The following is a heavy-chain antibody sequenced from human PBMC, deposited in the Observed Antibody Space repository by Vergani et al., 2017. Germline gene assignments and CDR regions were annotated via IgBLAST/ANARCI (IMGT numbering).Heavy chain of an antibody. CDR2: IHTGGST. V-gene: IGHV4-61*02. D-gene: IGHD5-12*01. Sequence: QVKLQESGPGLLKPSQTLSLTCTVSGEPIRSGSHYWSWIRQPAGKGPEWIGHIHTGGSTDLNPSFKSRVTISVDTSKNQFSLKLSAVTAADTAVYYCGRAKKRGSGYDFDYWGQGTLVTVSS. J-gene: IGHJ4*02. CDR1: GEPIRSGSHY. CDR3: GRAKKRGSGYDFDY.